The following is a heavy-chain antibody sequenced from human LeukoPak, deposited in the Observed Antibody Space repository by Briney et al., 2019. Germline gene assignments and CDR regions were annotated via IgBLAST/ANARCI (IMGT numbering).Heavy chain of an antibody. V-gene: IGHV3-21*01. CDR1: GFTFSSYT. D-gene: IGHD4-23*01. Sequence: PGGSLRLSCAASGFTFSSYTMNWVRQAPGEGLEWVSSISGSSSYIYYADSVKGRFTISRDNAKDSLYLQMNSLRAEDTAVYYCARLDYGGNSVLDYWGQGTLVTVSS. CDR3: ARLDYGGNSVLDY. J-gene: IGHJ4*02. CDR2: ISGSSSYI.